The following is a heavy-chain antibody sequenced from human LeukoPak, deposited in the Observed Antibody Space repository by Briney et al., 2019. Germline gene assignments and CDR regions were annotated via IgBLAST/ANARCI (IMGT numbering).Heavy chain of an antibody. CDR3: ARSVRLPDAFDI. D-gene: IGHD3-10*01. J-gene: IGHJ3*02. CDR2: IYHSGST. V-gene: IGHV4-30-2*02. CDR1: GGSISSGGYY. Sequence: SETLSLTCTVSGGSISSGGYYWSWIRQPPGKGLEWIGYIYHSGSTYYNPSLKSRVTISVDRSKNQFSLKLSSVTAADTAVYYCARSVRLPDAFDIWGQGTMVTVSS.